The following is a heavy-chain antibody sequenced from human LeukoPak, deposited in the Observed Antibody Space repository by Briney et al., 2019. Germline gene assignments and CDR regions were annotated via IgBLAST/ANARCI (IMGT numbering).Heavy chain of an antibody. CDR1: GYTLTELS. CDR3: ATDCGCSSTSCNDYGMDV. D-gene: IGHD2-2*01. Sequence: AAVTVCFKGSGYTLTELSMDWVRQAPGKGEGGVGGFDTEDGETIYTQKFQGRVTMTEDTSTHPAYMELSSLRSEDTPVYYCATDCGCSSTSCNDYGMDVWGKGTTVTVSP. J-gene: IGHJ6*04. V-gene: IGHV1-24*01. CDR2: FDTEDGET.